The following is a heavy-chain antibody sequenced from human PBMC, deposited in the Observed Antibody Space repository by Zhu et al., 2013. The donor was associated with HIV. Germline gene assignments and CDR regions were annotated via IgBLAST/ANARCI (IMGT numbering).Heavy chain of an antibody. Sequence: EVQLVQSGAEVKKPGATVKISCKASGYTFSDYYMEWVQQAPGKGLEWMGLLDPDDGERIYAEKFQGRVTITRDTSISTAYMELSRLRSDDTAVYYCARDGLVEDSSGYLAFDIWGQGTMVTVSS. CDR3: ARDGLVEDSSGYLAFDI. D-gene: IGHD3-22*01. CDR1: GYTFSDYY. V-gene: IGHV1-69-2*01. J-gene: IGHJ3*02. CDR2: LDPDDGER.